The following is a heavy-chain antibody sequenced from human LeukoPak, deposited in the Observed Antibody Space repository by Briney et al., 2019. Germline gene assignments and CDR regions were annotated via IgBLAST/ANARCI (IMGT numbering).Heavy chain of an antibody. Sequence: GGSLRLSCAASGFRFSGYVMSWVRQAPGKGLEYVSSIDFSDDVASYYAVSVEGWFTISRDNSKNTLFLKMNSLRVEDTAFYYCARVDSGNYDYWGQGTLLTVSS. J-gene: IGHJ4*02. CDR3: ARVDSGNYDY. CDR1: GFRFSGYV. CDR2: IDFSDDVAS. D-gene: IGHD1-26*01. V-gene: IGHV3-23*01.